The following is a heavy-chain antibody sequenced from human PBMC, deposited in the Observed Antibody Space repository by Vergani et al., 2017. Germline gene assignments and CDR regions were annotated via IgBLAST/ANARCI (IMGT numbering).Heavy chain of an antibody. V-gene: IGHV5-51*01. CDR1: GYSFTSYW. CDR2: IYPGDSDT. D-gene: IGHD1-26*01. J-gene: IGHJ4*02. CDR3: ARQGRWEGEVFDY. Sequence: EVQLVQSGAEVKTPGESLRISCKGSGYSFTSYWISWVRQMPGKGLEWMGIIYPGDSDTRYSPSFQGQVTISADKSISTAYLQWSSLKASDTAMYYCARQGRWEGEVFDYWGQGTLVTVSS.